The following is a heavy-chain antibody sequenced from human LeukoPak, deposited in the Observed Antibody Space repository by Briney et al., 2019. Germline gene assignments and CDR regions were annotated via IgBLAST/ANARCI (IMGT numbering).Heavy chain of an antibody. CDR2: IYYSGST. J-gene: IGHJ4*02. V-gene: IGHV4-59*01. CDR1: GDSISSYY. CDR3: AREAAVGAHFDY. D-gene: IGHD6-13*01. Sequence: SETLSLTCTVSGDSISSYYWSWIRQPPGKGLEWIGYIYYSGSTNYNPSLKSRVTISVDTSKNQFSLKLSSVTAADTAVYYCAREAAVGAHFDYWGQGTLVTVSS.